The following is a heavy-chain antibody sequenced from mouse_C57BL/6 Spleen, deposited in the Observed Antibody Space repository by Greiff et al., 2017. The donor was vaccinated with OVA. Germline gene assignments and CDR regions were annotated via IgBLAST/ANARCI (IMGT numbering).Heavy chain of an antibody. CDR2: INPYNGDT. CDR1: GYSFTGYF. V-gene: IGHV1-20*01. CDR3: ARAGTTVVATDYAMDY. Sequence: EVQGVESGPELVKPGDSVKISCKASGYSFTGYFMNWVMQSHGKSLEWIGRINPYNGDTFYNQKFKGKATLTVDKSSSTAHMELRSLTSEDSAVYYCARAGTTVVATDYAMDYWGQGTSVTVSS. J-gene: IGHJ4*01. D-gene: IGHD1-1*01.